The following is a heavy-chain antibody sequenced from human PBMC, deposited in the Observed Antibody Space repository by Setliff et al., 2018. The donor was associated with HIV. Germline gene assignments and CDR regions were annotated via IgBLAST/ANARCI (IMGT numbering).Heavy chain of an antibody. CDR1: GDTLSIHP. J-gene: IGHJ4*02. Sequence: ASVKVSCKASGDTLSIHPISWVRQAPGRGLDLMGGINTVNGNTKYSQNFQGRVTITRDTSANTANMELSSLRSEDTAVYYCAREPAGSGSGSFGFWGQGTLVTVSS. CDR3: AREPAGSGSGSFGF. D-gene: IGHD3-10*01. CDR2: INTVNGNT. V-gene: IGHV1-3*04.